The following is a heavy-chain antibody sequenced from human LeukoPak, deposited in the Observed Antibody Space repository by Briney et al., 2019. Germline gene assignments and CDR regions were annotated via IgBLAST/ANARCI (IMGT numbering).Heavy chain of an antibody. CDR2: IFHSGST. V-gene: IGHV4-4*02. CDR1: GGPISSNNW. CDR3: ASSDGQPPRFDSSYDVFDY. J-gene: IGHJ4*02. Sequence: SETLSLTCAVSGGPISSNNWWSWDRQPPGRGLEWIGEIFHSGSTNYNPSLKSRVTMSVDKSKNQFSLTLTSVTAADTALYYCASSDGQPPRFDSSYDVFDYWGQGTLVTVSS. D-gene: IGHD3-3*01.